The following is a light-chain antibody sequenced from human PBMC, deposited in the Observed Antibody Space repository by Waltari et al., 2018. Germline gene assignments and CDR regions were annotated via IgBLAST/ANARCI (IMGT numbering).Light chain of an antibody. Sequence: SYELTQPPSVSVAPGQTARITCDGAKLGGKNVHWYQHKPGQAPVLVVYDDGDRPSGIPERFSGSNSGNTAALTISRVDAGDEAEYYCQVWDSGSDHYVFGTVTKVTVL. V-gene: IGLV3-21*02. CDR3: QVWDSGSDHYV. CDR1: KLGGKN. J-gene: IGLJ1*01. CDR2: DDG.